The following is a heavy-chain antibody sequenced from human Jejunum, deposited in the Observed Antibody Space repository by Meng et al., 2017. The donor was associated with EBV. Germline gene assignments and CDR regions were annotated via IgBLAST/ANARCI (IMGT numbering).Heavy chain of an antibody. CDR3: ARLGGYASGTYYPIDP. Sequence: VHTQQWGAGLLKPSDTLSLTCAVDGGSFSDYSWPWIRQPPGKGLEWIGEINHGGGAIYNPSLKSRVTISVDTSKNQFSLKLSSVTAADTAVYYCARLGGYASGTYYPIDPWGQGTLVTVSS. D-gene: IGHD3-10*01. CDR1: GGSFSDYS. J-gene: IGHJ5*02. CDR2: INHGGGA. V-gene: IGHV4-34*01.